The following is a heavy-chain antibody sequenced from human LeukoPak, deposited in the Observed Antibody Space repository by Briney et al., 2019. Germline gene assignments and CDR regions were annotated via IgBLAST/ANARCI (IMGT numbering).Heavy chain of an antibody. CDR3: ARRGYGSGSTLGFDY. Sequence: SVKVSCKASGGTFSSYAISWVRQAPGQGLEWMGGIIPIFGTANYAQKFQGRVTITADESTSTAYMELSSLRSEDTAVYYCARRGYGSGSTLGFDYWGQGTLVTVSS. CDR2: IIPIFGTA. D-gene: IGHD3-10*01. V-gene: IGHV1-69*01. CDR1: GGTFSSYA. J-gene: IGHJ4*02.